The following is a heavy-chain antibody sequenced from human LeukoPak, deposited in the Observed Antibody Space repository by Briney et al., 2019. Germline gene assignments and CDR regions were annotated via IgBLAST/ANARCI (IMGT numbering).Heavy chain of an antibody. CDR1: GYTFTSYD. CDR3: ARDTAMVTGNWFDP. Sequence: GASVKVSCKASGYTFTSYDINWVRQATGQGLEWMGWINPNSGGTNYAQKFQGRVTMTRDTSISTAYMELSRLRSDDTAVYYCARDTAMVTGNWFDPWGQGTLVTVSS. J-gene: IGHJ5*02. CDR2: INPNSGGT. V-gene: IGHV1-2*02. D-gene: IGHD5-18*01.